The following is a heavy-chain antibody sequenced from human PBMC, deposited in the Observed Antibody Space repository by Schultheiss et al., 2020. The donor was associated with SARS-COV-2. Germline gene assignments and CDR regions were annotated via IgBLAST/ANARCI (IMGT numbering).Heavy chain of an antibody. CDR3: ARDAVRVNRATIPYYYYGMDV. CDR1: GFTFSSYA. V-gene: IGHV3-23*01. CDR2: ISGSGDST. Sequence: GGSLRLSCAASGFTFSSYAMSWVRQAPGKGLEWVSAISGSGDSTYYADSVKGRFTISRDNSKNTLYLQMNSLRAEDTAVYYCARDAVRVNRATIPYYYYGMDVWGQGTTVTVSS. J-gene: IGHJ6*02. D-gene: IGHD5-12*01.